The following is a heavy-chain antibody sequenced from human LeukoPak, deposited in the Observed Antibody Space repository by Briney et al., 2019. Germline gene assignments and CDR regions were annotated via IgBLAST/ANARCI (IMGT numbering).Heavy chain of an antibody. D-gene: IGHD6-13*01. V-gene: IGHV4-38-2*02. CDR3: ARGNGSWDYYYYYYMDV. J-gene: IGHJ6*03. CDR1: GYSISSGYY. CDR2: IYHSGST. Sequence: SETLSLTCTVSGYSISSGYYWGWIRQPPGKGLEWIGSIYHSGSTYYNPSLKSRVTISVDTSKNQFSLKLSSVTAADTAVYYCARGNGSWDYYYYYYMDVWGKGTTVTVSS.